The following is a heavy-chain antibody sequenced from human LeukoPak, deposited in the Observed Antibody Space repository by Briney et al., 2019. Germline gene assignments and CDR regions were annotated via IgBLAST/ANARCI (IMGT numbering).Heavy chain of an antibody. CDR3: VRHLESPYSGGYGY. V-gene: IGHV3-7*03. CDR2: IKQDGSEK. CDR1: GFTFSSYW. J-gene: IGHJ4*02. D-gene: IGHD1-26*01. Sequence: GGSLRLSCAASGFTFSSYWMSWVRQAPGKGLEWVANIKQDGSEKYYVDSVKGRFTISRDNAKNSLYLQMNSLRAEDTAVYYCVRHLESPYSGGYGYWGQGILVTVSS.